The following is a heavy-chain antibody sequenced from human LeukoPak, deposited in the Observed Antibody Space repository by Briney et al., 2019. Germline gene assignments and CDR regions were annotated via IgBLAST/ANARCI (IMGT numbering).Heavy chain of an antibody. Sequence: ASVKVSCKASGYTFTGYYMHWVRQAPGQGLEWMGWINPKSGGTKYAQTFQGRVTMTRDTSIRTAYMELSRLRSDDTAVYYCARDYMWAGRWLQSDYWGQGTLVTVSS. D-gene: IGHD5-24*01. CDR1: GYTFTGYY. V-gene: IGHV1-2*02. CDR3: ARDYMWAGRWLQSDY. CDR2: INPKSGGT. J-gene: IGHJ4*02.